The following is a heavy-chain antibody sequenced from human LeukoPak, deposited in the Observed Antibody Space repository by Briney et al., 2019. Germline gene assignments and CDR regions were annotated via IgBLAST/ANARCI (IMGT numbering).Heavy chain of an antibody. J-gene: IGHJ3*02. CDR3: ARTSSAFDI. CDR2: ISSSASTI. Sequence: GGSLRLSCAASGFTLGTFPMSWVRQAPGKGLEWVSYISSSASTIYYADSVKGRFTVSRDNAKNSLYLQMNSLRDEDTALYYCARTSSAFDIWGQGTMVTVSS. D-gene: IGHD2-2*01. V-gene: IGHV3-48*02. CDR1: GFTLGTFP.